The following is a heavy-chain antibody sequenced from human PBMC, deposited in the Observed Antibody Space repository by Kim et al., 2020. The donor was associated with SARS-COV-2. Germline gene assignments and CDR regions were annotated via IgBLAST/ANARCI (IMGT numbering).Heavy chain of an antibody. CDR2: MSFTGIA. D-gene: IGHD3-16*01. CDR3: ARHLGGQYLYGLDV. CDR1: GGSISFFY. Sequence: SETLSLTCSVSGGSISFFYWSWIRQPPGKGLEWIGYMSFTGIAAYSPSLKGRVTMSVDTSNNHFSLTLTSLTAADTAVYYCARHLGGQYLYGLDVLGQGT. V-gene: IGHV4-59*08. J-gene: IGHJ6*02.